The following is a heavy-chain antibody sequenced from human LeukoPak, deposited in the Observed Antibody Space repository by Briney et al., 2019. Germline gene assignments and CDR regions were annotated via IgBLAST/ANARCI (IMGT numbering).Heavy chain of an antibody. CDR3: ARGIAAPTYYFDY. J-gene: IGHJ4*02. V-gene: IGHV3-33*01. Sequence: LPGGSLRVSCAASGFTFSSYGMHWVRQAPGKGLELVAVIWYDGSNKYYADSVKGRFTISRDNSKNTLYLQMNSLRAEDTAVYYCARGIAAPTYYFDYWGQGTLVTVSS. CDR2: IWYDGSNK. D-gene: IGHD6-6*01. CDR1: GFTFSSYG.